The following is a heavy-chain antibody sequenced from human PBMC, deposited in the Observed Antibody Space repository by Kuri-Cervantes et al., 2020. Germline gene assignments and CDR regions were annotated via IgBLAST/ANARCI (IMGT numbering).Heavy chain of an antibody. Sequence: ASVKVSCKASGYTFTSYYMHWVRQAPGQGLEWMGIINPSGGSTNYAQKFQGRVTITADESTSTAYMELSSLRSEDTAVYYCARVRRDYYYYYIDVWGKGTTVTVSS. D-gene: IGHD4/OR15-4a*01. J-gene: IGHJ6*03. V-gene: IGHV1-46*01. CDR2: INPSGGST. CDR1: GYTFTSYY. CDR3: ARVRRDYYYYYIDV.